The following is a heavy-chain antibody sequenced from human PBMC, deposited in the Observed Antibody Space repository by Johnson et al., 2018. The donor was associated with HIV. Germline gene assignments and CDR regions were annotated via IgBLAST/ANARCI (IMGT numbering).Heavy chain of an antibody. CDR1: GFTFSSYG. J-gene: IGHJ3*02. CDR2: FGTAGDP. Sequence: VQLVESGGGVVQPGRSLRLSCAASGFTFSSYGMHWVRQATGKGLEWVSTFGTAGDPCYPGSVKGRFTISRDNSKNTLYLQMNSLRAEDTAVYYCAKDLFTEREDDAFDIWGQGTMVTVSS. V-gene: IGHV3-13*05. D-gene: IGHD1-26*01. CDR3: AKDLFTEREDDAFDI.